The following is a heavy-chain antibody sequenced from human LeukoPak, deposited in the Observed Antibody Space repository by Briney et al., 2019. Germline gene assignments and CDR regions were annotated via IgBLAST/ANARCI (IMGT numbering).Heavy chain of an antibody. CDR2: IYSGGGT. V-gene: IGHV3-53*01. Sequence: ETLSLTCTVSGGSINTPNYYWGWVRQAPGKGLEWVSVIYSGGGTYYADSVKGRFTISRDNSKNTLYLQMNSLRAEDTAVYFCARGPGGYSYIFDYWGQGTLVTVFS. D-gene: IGHD5-18*01. J-gene: IGHJ4*02. CDR3: ARGPGGYSYIFDY. CDR1: GGSINTPNYY.